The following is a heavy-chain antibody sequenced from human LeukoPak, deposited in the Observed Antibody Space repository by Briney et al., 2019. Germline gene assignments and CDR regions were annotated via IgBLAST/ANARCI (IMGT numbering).Heavy chain of an antibody. CDR1: GFTFSNAW. D-gene: IGHD3-22*01. V-gene: IGHV3-15*01. CDR2: IKSKTDGGTT. CDR3: TTQYYYDSSGYAVDY. Sequence: GGSPRLSCAASGFTFSNAWMGWVRQAPGKGLEWVGRIKSKTDGGTTDYAAPVKGRFTIPRDDSKNTLYLQMNSLKTEDTAVYYCTTQYYYDSSGYAVDYWGQGTLVTVSS. J-gene: IGHJ4*02.